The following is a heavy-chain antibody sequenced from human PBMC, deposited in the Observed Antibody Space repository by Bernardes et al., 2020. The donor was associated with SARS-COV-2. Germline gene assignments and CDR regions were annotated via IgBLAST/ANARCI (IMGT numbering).Heavy chain of an antibody. V-gene: IGHV1-18*04. CDR1: GYTFTSYG. CDR3: ARDQPWAIRRGGFDI. CDR2: ISAENGNT. J-gene: IGHJ3*02. Sequence: ASVKVSCKASGYTFTSYGISWVRQAPGQGLEWMGWISAENGNTNYAQKLQGRVTMTTDTSTDTVYMELRSLRSDDTAVYCCARDQPWAIRRGGFDIWGQGTMVTVSS. D-gene: IGHD1-26*01.